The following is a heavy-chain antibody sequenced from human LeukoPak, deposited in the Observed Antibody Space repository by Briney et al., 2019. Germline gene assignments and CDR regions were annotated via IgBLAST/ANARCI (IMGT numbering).Heavy chain of an antibody. V-gene: IGHV4-39*01. CDR2: IYYSGST. D-gene: IGHD1-26*01. CDR1: GGSISSSSYY. CDR3: AVTGVGPSSSDFDY. Sequence: SETLSLTCTVSGGSISSSSYYWGWIRQPPGKGLEWIGSIYYSGSTYYNPSLKSRVTLSVDTSKKQFSLKLSSVTAADAAVYYCAVTGVGPSSSDFDYWGQGTLVTVSS. J-gene: IGHJ4*02.